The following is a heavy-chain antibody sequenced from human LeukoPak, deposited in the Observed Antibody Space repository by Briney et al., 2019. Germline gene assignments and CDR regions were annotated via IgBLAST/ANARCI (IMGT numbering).Heavy chain of an antibody. D-gene: IGHD3-10*01. V-gene: IGHV3-30-3*01. Sequence: PGRSLRLSCAASGFTFSSYAMHWVRQAPGKGLEWVAVISYDGSNKYYADSVKGRFTISRDNSKNTLYLQMNSLRAEDTAVYYCAKDRGPQWFDPWGQGTLVTVSS. CDR3: AKDRGPQWFDP. CDR2: ISYDGSNK. J-gene: IGHJ5*02. CDR1: GFTFSSYA.